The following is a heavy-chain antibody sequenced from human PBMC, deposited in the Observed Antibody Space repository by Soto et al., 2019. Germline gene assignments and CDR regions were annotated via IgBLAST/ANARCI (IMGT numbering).Heavy chain of an antibody. Sequence: VQLQESGPGLVKSSETLTLTCSVSGDSVSSFYWSWIRQPPGKGLEWIGYIYYNGNTNCDPALKRRVTLSADTSKNEFSLKLSSVTAADTAVYYCARVAGWSPEDAFDIWGQGTMVTVSS. V-gene: IGHV4-59*02. CDR3: ARVAGWSPEDAFDI. CDR2: IYYNGNT. CDR1: GDSVSSFY. J-gene: IGHJ3*02. D-gene: IGHD6-19*01.